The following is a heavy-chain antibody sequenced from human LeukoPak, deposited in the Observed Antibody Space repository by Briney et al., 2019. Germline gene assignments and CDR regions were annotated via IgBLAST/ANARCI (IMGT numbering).Heavy chain of an antibody. J-gene: IGHJ4*02. Sequence: QPGRSLRLSCAASGFTFSSYAMSWVRQAPGKGLEWVSAISGSGGSTYYADSVKGRFTISRDNSKNTLYLQMNSLRAEDTAVYYCATTGRVTAIPACDYWGQGTLVTVSS. CDR3: ATTGRVTAIPACDY. D-gene: IGHD2-21*02. CDR2: ISGSGGST. V-gene: IGHV3-23*01. CDR1: GFTFSSYA.